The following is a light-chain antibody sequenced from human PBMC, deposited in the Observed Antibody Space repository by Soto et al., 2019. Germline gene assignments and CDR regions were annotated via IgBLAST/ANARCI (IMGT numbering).Light chain of an antibody. Sequence: EIVMTQSPATLSVSPGERATLSCRASQSVSSNLAWYQQKPGQAPRLLIYGASTRATGIPARFSGSESGTEFTLTISSLQSEDFAVYYCQQYNNWPPLTFGGGTKVDIK. V-gene: IGKV3-15*01. J-gene: IGKJ4*01. CDR1: QSVSSN. CDR3: QQYNNWPPLT. CDR2: GAS.